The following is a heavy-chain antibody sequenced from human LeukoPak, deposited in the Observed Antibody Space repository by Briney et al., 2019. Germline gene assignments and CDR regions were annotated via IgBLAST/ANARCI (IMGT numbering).Heavy chain of an antibody. CDR2: MNPNSGNT. CDR1: GYTFKNYD. Sequence: GASVKVSCKASGYTFKNYDINWFRQATGQGLEWMGWMNPNSGNTGFAQKFQDRVSITRDTSINTAYMELTSLRSGDTAVYYCARATPGGLHGYSFDYWGQGTVVTVYS. CDR3: ARATPGGLHGYSFDY. J-gene: IGHJ4*02. D-gene: IGHD5-24*01. V-gene: IGHV1-8*03.